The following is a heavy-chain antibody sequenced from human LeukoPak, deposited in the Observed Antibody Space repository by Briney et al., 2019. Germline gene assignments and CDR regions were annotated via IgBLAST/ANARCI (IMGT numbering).Heavy chain of an antibody. J-gene: IGHJ4*02. D-gene: IGHD3-22*01. CDR3: ARVPVFSDSSGYYFDY. CDR1: GFTFSNYN. Sequence: GGSLTLSCAASGFTFSNYNMNWVRQAPGKGLECLAYISGSGSGIYYADSVKGRFALSRDNAKNSLYLQMNSLRAEDTAVYYCARVPVFSDSSGYYFDYWGQGTLVTVSS. V-gene: IGHV3-48*01. CDR2: ISGSGSGI.